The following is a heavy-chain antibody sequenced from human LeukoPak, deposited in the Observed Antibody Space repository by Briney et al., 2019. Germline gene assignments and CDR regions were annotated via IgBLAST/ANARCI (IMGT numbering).Heavy chain of an antibody. CDR3: ARTGESHAFDI. D-gene: IGHD1-26*01. J-gene: IGHJ3*02. V-gene: IGHV3-30*04. Sequence: GGSLRLSCAASGFPFSVSAMHWVRQAPGKGLEWVTLILSDGTNKYYTDSVKGRFTISRDNSKKTLYLEMNRLRVEDTAVYYCARTGESHAFDIWGQGTMVTVSS. CDR2: ILSDGTNK. CDR1: GFPFSVSA.